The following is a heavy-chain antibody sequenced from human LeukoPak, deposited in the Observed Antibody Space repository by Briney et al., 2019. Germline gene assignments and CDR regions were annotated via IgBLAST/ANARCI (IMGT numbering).Heavy chain of an antibody. J-gene: IGHJ5*02. CDR3: AKDRHTQPQA. CDR1: GFTLSSYA. D-gene: IGHD5-18*01. V-gene: IGHV3-23*01. CDR2: ISGSGGST. Sequence: GGSLSLSCAASGFTLSSYAVSWVRQAPGKGLEWGSAISGSGGSTYYADSVKGRFTISRDNSKNTLYLQMNSLRAEDTTVYYCAKDRHTQPQAWGQGTLVTVAS.